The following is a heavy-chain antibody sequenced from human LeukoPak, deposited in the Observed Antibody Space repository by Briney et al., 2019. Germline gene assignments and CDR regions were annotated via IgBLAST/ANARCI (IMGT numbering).Heavy chain of an antibody. CDR1: GYTFTSYY. V-gene: IGHV1-46*01. CDR2: INPSGGST. J-gene: IGHJ2*01. D-gene: IGHD3-9*01. CDR3: ARTYYDILTGYYFGYFDL. Sequence: GASVKVSCKASGYTFTSYYMNWVRQAPGQGLEWMGIINPSGGSTSYAQRFQGRVTMTRDTSTSTAYMELRSLRSDDTAVYYCARTYYDILTGYYFGYFDLWGRGTLVTVSS.